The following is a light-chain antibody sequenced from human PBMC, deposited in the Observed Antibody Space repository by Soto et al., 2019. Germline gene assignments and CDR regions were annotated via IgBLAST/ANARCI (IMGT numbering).Light chain of an antibody. J-gene: IGKJ5*01. V-gene: IGKV1-39*01. CDR3: QQAYSAPIT. CDR1: QGIRNY. Sequence: DIQMTQSPSSLSASVGDRVTITCRASQGIRNYLNWYQQKPGKAPNLLIYMSSSLQSGVPSRFSGSGPGTDFTLTISSLQPEDFASYYCQQAYSAPITFGQGTRLEIK. CDR2: MSS.